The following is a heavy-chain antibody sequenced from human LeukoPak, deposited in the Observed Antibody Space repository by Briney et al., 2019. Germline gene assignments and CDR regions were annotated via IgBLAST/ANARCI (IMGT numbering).Heavy chain of an antibody. CDR3: TGSSRSTRYYFDY. Sequence: SETLSLTCTVSGGSISSYYWSWIRQPPGKGLEWIGYIHTSGSTNYNPSLKSRVTISVDTSENQFSLNLSSVAATDSAVYFCTGSSRSTRYYFDYWGQGILVTVSS. V-gene: IGHV4-4*09. CDR2: IHTSGST. D-gene: IGHD6-6*01. J-gene: IGHJ4*02. CDR1: GGSISSYY.